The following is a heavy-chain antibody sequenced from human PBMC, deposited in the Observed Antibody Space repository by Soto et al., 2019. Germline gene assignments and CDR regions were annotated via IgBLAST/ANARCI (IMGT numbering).Heavy chain of an antibody. D-gene: IGHD3-10*01. CDR2: IKQDGSEK. CDR3: ARDLGYGSGSYYNSYFDY. V-gene: IGHV3-7*01. Sequence: GGSLRLSCAASGFTFSSYWMSWVRQAPGKGLEWVANIKQDGSEKYYVDSVKGRFTISRDNAKNSLYLQMNSLRAEDTAVYYCARDLGYGSGSYYNSYFDYWGQGTLVTVPQ. J-gene: IGHJ4*02. CDR1: GFTFSSYW.